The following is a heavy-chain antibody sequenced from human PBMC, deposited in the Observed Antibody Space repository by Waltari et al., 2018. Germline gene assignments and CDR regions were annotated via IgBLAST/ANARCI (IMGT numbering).Heavy chain of an antibody. Sequence: EVQLLESGGGLVQPGGSLRLSCGASGFSCSSHAMSWVRQAPGKGLEWVSGISGPGGSTNYADSVKGRFTISRENSKNALYLQMNSLRAEDTAVYYCAKLPGKYQLLFYFDYWGQGTLVTVSS. CDR1: GFSCSSHA. J-gene: IGHJ4*02. CDR3: AKLPGKYQLLFYFDY. D-gene: IGHD2-2*01. V-gene: IGHV3-23*01. CDR2: ISGPGGST.